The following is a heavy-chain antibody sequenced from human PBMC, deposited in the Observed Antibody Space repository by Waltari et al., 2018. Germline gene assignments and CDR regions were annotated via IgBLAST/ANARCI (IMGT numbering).Heavy chain of an antibody. CDR1: GFTFSSYG. V-gene: IGHV3-33*01. CDR2: IWYDGSNK. J-gene: IGHJ3*02. Sequence: QVQLVESGGGVVQPGRSLRLSCAASGFTFSSYGMHWVRQAPGKGLEWVAVIWYDGSNKYYADSVKGRFTISRDNSKNTLYLQMNSLRAEDTAVYYCARLWTMIDAFDIWGQGTMVTVSS. CDR3: ARLWTMIDAFDI. D-gene: IGHD3-22*01.